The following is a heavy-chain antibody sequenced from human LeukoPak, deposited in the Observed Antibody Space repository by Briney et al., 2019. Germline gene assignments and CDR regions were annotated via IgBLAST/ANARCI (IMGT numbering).Heavy chain of an antibody. D-gene: IGHD3-22*01. CDR2: ISAYNGNT. V-gene: IGHV1-18*01. Sequence: ASVKVSCKASGGTFSSYAISWVRQAPGQGLEWMGWISAYNGNTNYAQKLQGRVTMTTDTSTSTAYMELRSLRSDDTAVYYCARDRSEYYYDSSGYNPFDYWGQGTLVTVSS. CDR3: ARDRSEYYYDSSGYNPFDY. J-gene: IGHJ4*02. CDR1: GGTFSSYA.